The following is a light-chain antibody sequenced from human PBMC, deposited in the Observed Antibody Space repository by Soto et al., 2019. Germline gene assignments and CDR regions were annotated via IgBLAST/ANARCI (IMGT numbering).Light chain of an antibody. V-gene: IGLV1-44*01. J-gene: IGLJ2*01. CDR3: AAWDDSLDGYAL. Sequence: QSVLTQPPSASGTPGQRVTISCSGSSSNIGSNTVNWYQQVPGTAPKLLIYSDNQRPSGVPDRFSGSKSGTSASLAISGLQSDDEADYYCAAWDDSLDGYALFGGGTKVTVL. CDR1: SSNIGSNT. CDR2: SDN.